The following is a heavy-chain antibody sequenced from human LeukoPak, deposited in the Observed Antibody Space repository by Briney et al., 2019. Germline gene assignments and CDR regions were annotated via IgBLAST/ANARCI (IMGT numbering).Heavy chain of an antibody. D-gene: IGHD3/OR15-3a*01. CDR1: GFTVSSNY. CDR2: IYTGGFT. Sequence: GGSLRLSCTASGFTVSSNYMNWVRQAPGKGLEWVAVIYTGGFTYYADSVQGRFTISRDNAKNMLYLEMNFLRAEDTAVYYCARDWTSGYWGQGTLVTVSS. J-gene: IGHJ4*02. CDR3: ARDWTSGY. V-gene: IGHV3-66*01.